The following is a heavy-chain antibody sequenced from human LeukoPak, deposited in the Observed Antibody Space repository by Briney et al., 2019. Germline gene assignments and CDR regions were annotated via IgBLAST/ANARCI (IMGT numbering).Heavy chain of an antibody. D-gene: IGHD3-10*01. Sequence: PGGTLTLSCAASGFTFSGYDVNWVRQAPGKGLEWVSYVSSSGTTIYYADSVKGRFTISRDNAKNSLYLQMNSLRDEDTALYYCAPFAYWGQGTLVSVSS. V-gene: IGHV3-48*03. CDR3: APFAY. J-gene: IGHJ4*02. CDR1: GFTFSGYD. CDR2: VSSSGTTI.